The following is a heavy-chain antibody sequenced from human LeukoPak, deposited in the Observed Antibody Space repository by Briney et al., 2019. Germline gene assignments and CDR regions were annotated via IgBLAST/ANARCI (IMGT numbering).Heavy chain of an antibody. V-gene: IGHV3-66*01. J-gene: IGHJ3*02. CDR3: ARTATGDAFDI. CDR2: IYSGGST. Sequence: PGGSLRLSCAASGFTFSSYSMNWVRQAPGKGLEWVSAIYSGGSTYYADSVKGRFTITRDNSKNTLYLQMNSLRAEDTAVYYCARTATGDAFDIWGQGTMVTVSS. CDR1: GFTFSSYS. D-gene: IGHD7-27*01.